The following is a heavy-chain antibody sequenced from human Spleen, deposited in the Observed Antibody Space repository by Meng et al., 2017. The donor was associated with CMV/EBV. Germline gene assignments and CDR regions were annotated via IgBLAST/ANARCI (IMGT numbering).Heavy chain of an antibody. Sequence: LTCAVYGGSFSGYYWSWIRQPPGKGLEWIGEIYYNGRTNYNPSLRSRVAISVDTSKNQFSLKLSSVTAADTAMYYCARKVNSHFSFDYWGQGTLVIVSS. CDR2: IYYNGRT. CDR1: GGSFSGYY. J-gene: IGHJ4*02. V-gene: IGHV4-34*01. D-gene: IGHD4-23*01. CDR3: ARKVNSHFSFDY.